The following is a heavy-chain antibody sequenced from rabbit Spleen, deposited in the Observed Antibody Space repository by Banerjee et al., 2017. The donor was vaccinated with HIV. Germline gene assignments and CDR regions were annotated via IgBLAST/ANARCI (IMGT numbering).Heavy chain of an antibody. D-gene: IGHD1-1*01. Sequence: QEQLEESGGDLVKPGASLTLTCTASGFTISSSDYMCWVRQAPGKGLEWIACIAISNSKTWYASWVNGRFTISKTSSTTVTLQMTSLTAADTATYFCAKTYINYWYFNLWGPGTLVTVS. CDR1: GFTISSSDY. J-gene: IGHJ4*01. CDR2: IAISNSKT. CDR3: AKTYINYWYFNL. V-gene: IGHV1S45*01.